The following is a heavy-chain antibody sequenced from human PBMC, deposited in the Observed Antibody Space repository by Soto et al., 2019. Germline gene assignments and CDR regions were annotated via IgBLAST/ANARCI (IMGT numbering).Heavy chain of an antibody. CDR2: ISYDGSNK. V-gene: IGHV3-30*18. J-gene: IGHJ6*02. CDR3: AKDQKWELIFHYYGMDV. D-gene: IGHD1-26*01. Sequence: GGSLRLSCAASGFTFSSYGMHWVRQAPGKGLEWVAVISYDGSNKYYADSVKGRFTISRDNSKNTLYLQMNSLRAEDTAVYYCAKDQKWELIFHYYGMDVWGQGTTVTSP. CDR1: GFTFSSYG.